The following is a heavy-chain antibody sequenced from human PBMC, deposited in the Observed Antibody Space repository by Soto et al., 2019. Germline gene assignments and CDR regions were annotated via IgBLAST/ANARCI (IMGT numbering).Heavy chain of an antibody. J-gene: IGHJ4*02. CDR3: VSGDAWGVILAY. V-gene: IGHV4-31*03. D-gene: IGHD3-10*01. CDR2: IYFTGNT. CDR1: GASVNSGGYY. Sequence: PSETLSLTCTVSGASVNSGGYYWNWVRLLRGRGLEWIGYIYFTGNTYYNPSLEGRVTISLDTPQNQFSLELNSVSAADTAVYYCVSGDAWGVILAYWGQGAPVPVSS.